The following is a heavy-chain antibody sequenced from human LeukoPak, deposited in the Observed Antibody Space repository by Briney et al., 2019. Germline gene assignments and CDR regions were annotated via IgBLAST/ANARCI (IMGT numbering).Heavy chain of an antibody. CDR2: IYYGATT. Sequence: PSETLSLTCNVSGGSIGRYFWSWIRQPPGKTLEWIGYIYYGATTTYNPSFKSRVTISVDTSKNQFSLKLSSVTAADTAVYYCARLVGATTPLDIWGQGTMVTVSS. J-gene: IGHJ3*02. CDR1: GGSIGRYF. CDR3: ARLVGATTPLDI. V-gene: IGHV4-59*08. D-gene: IGHD1-26*01.